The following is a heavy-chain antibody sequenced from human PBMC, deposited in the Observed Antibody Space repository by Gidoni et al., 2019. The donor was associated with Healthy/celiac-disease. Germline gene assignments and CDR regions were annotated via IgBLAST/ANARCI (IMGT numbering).Heavy chain of an antibody. CDR3: AKDQHPPATTPDAFDI. D-gene: IGHD5-12*01. Sequence: EVQLLESGGGLVQPGGSLRLSCAASGSIFSSYAMSGVRQAPGKGLEWVTAISGSGGSTYYEDSVKCRFTISRDNSKNTLYLQMNSLRAEDTAGYYCAKDQHPPATTPDAFDIWGRGTMFTVSS. CDR2: ISGSGGST. CDR1: GSIFSSYA. J-gene: IGHJ3*02. V-gene: IGHV3-23*01.